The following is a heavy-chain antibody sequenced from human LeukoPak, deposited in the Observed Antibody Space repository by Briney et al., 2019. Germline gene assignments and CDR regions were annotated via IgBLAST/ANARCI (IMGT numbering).Heavy chain of an antibody. V-gene: IGHV1-46*01. CDR2: INPSGGST. J-gene: IGHJ6*03. CDR3: ARGPSDYYYMDV. Sequence: ASVRVSCKASGYTFTSYYMHWVRQAPGQGLEWMGIINPSGGSTSYAQKFQGRVTMTRDMSTSTVYMELSSLRSEDTAVYYCARGPSDYYYMDVWGKGTTVTVSS. CDR1: GYTFTSYY.